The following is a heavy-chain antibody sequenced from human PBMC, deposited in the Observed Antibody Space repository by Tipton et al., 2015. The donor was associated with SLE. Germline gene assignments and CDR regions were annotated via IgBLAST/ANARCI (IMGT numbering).Heavy chain of an antibody. Sequence: LRLSCAVSRGSFTDYYWSWIRQPPGKGPEWIGEISHRGITNYNPSLKSRVTISVDTSKKQFSLKLSSVTAADTAVYYCASRITIFALDVWGRGTVVTVSS. J-gene: IGHJ3*01. CDR3: ASRITIFALDV. CDR2: ISHRGIT. CDR1: RGSFTDYY. V-gene: IGHV4-34*01. D-gene: IGHD3-9*01.